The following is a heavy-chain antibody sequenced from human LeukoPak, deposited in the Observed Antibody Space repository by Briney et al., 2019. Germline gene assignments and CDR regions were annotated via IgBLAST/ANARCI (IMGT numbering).Heavy chain of an antibody. CDR2: ISSSSSYI. CDR1: GFTFSSYS. CDR3: ARSSRPYCSGGSCSCFDY. D-gene: IGHD2-15*01. V-gene: IGHV3-21*01. J-gene: IGHJ4*02. Sequence: GGSLRLSCAASGFTFSSYSMNWVRQPPGKGLEWVSSISSSSSYIYYADSVKGRFTISRDNAKNSLYLQMNSLRAEDTAVYYCARSSRPYCSGGSCSCFDYWGQGTLVTVSS.